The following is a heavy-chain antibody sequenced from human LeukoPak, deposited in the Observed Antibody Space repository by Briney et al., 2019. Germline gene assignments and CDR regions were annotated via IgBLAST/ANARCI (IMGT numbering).Heavy chain of an antibody. CDR1: GFTFSSYE. CDR2: ISSSGSTI. CDR3: AELGITMIGGV. V-gene: IGHV3-48*03. J-gene: IGHJ6*04. D-gene: IGHD3-10*02. Sequence: GGSLRLSCAASGFTFSSYEMNWVRQAPGKGLEWVSYISSSGSTIYYAGSVKGRFTISRDNAKNSLYLQMNSLRAEDTAVYYCAELGITMIGGVWGKGDTVTISS.